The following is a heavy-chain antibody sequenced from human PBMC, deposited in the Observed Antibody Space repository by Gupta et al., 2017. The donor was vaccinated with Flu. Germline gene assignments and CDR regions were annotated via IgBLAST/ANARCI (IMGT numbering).Heavy chain of an antibody. CDR2: MNQDGSEK. V-gene: IGHV3-7*01. CDR1: GFTFSSHW. CDR3: ARDGRGVGEDDTIFDY. J-gene: IGHJ4*02. D-gene: IGHD3-16*01. Sequence: EVQLVASGGGLVQPGGSLRLSCAASGFTFSSHWLCWVRQAPGKGLEWVANMNQDGSEKYYVDSVKGRFTISRDNAKNSLYLQMNSLRAEDTAVYYCARDGRGVGEDDTIFDYWGQGALVTVSS.